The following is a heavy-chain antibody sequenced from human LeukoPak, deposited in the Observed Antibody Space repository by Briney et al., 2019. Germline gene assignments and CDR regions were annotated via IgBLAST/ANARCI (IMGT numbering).Heavy chain of an antibody. CDR3: AISYGGYVLDS. Sequence: PSATLSLTCSVSGASVSNHYCTWIRQPPGKRLEWIGYAYYSGSTNYNASLKSRVTISVDTSKNQFSLRLNSVTAADTAVYYCAISYGGYVLDSWGQGTLVSVSS. CDR2: AYYSGST. CDR1: GASVSNHY. D-gene: IGHD5-12*01. J-gene: IGHJ4*02. V-gene: IGHV4-59*02.